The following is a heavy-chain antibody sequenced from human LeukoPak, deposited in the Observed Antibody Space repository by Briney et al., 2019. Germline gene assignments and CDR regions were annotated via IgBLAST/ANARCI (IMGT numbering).Heavy chain of an antibody. V-gene: IGHV4-61*01. CDR2: IHYSGST. CDR3: ARTGSTGGY. D-gene: IGHD1-14*01. J-gene: IGHJ4*02. Sequence: SETLSLTCTVSGGSVSGGNYYCSWTRQSPGKGLEWIGYIHYSGSTVCSPSLKSRVTMSIDTSKNQFSLNLSSVTAADTAVYYCARTGSTGGYWGQGTLATVSS. CDR1: GGSVSGGNYY.